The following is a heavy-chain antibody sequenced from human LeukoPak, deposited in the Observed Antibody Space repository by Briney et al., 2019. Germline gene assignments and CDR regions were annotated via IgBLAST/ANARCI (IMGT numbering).Heavy chain of an antibody. V-gene: IGHV3-53*01. Sequence: PGGSLRLSCAASGFTVSSNYMSWVRQAPGKGLEWVSVIYSGGDTYYADSVKGRFTISRDNSKNTLYLQMNSLRAKDTAVYYCAREDSYSRYFDYWGQGTLVTVSS. CDR1: GFTVSSNY. J-gene: IGHJ4*03. CDR3: AREDSYSRYFDY. CDR2: IYSGGDT. D-gene: IGHD1-26*01.